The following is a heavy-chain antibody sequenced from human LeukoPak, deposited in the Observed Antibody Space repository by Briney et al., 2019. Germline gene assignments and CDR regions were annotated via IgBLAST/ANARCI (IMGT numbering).Heavy chain of an antibody. V-gene: IGHV4-39*01. CDR2: IYYSGST. D-gene: IGHD1-26*01. Sequence: PSETLSLTCTVSGGSISSSSYYWGWIRQPPGKGLEWIGSIYYSGSTYLNPSPKGRVTISVDTSKNPVSLKPSFVNPASPGVDYWARVVGGAKNFDYWGQGTLVTVSS. J-gene: IGHJ4*02. CDR1: GGSISSSSYY. CDR3: ARVVGGAKNFDY.